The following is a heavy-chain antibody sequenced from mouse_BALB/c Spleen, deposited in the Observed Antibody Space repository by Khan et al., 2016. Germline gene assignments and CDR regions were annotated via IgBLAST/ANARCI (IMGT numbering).Heavy chain of an antibody. Sequence: QVQLQESGADLVKPGASVTLTCTVTGYTFNSCWIEWVKQRPGHGLEWMGDIIPGTDTTNYNEKLKDRAAFTPDTSSNTAYMQLSSLTSEDSACYYCATEELGSLFVYWGQGTLVTVSA. CDR1: GYTFNSCW. CDR2: IIPGTDTT. V-gene: IGHV1-9*01. J-gene: IGHJ3*01. D-gene: IGHD3-1*01. CDR3: ATEELGSLFVY.